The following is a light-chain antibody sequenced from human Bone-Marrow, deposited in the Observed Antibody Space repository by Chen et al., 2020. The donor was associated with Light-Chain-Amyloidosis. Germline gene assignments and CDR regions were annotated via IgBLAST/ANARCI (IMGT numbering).Light chain of an antibody. CDR2: GAS. CDR1: QTVGSS. V-gene: IGKV3D-15*01. Sequence: EVVMMQSPATLSLSPGERATLSGRASQTVGSSLAWYQQKPGQAPRLLIHGASTRATDIPARFSGSGSGTEFIFSISGLQSEDFAVYYCHQYNNWPYTFGQGTKLEIK. J-gene: IGKJ2*01. CDR3: HQYNNWPYT.